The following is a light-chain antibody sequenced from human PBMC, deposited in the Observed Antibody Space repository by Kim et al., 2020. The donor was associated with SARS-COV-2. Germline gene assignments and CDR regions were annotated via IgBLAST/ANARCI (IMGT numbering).Light chain of an antibody. V-gene: IGLV1-51*01. CDR3: GKWDSSLSVWL. CDR1: SSNIVTNY. Sequence: GQKVTISCSVSSSNIVTNYLSWYQQLPVTVPKVLIYDNNKRPSGIPDGFSGSKSGTSGTLDITGLQTGDEADYYCGKWDSSLSVWLFGGGTKVTVL. J-gene: IGLJ3*02. CDR2: DNN.